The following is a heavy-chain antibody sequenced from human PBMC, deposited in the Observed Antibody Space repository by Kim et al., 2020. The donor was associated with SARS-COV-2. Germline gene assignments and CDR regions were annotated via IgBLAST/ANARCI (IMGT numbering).Heavy chain of an antibody. CDR1: GFTFRGST. CDR3: ARVSGAYPQNFDY. CDR2: ISGSADYI. D-gene: IGHD3-16*01. V-gene: IGHV3-21*01. Sequence: GGSLRLSCAASGFTFRGSTMTWVRQPPGKGLEWVSSISGSADYIVYADSVKGRLTISRDNAENSLYLHMNSLRAEDTAIYYCARVSGAYPQNFDYWGQGTLVTVSS. J-gene: IGHJ4*02.